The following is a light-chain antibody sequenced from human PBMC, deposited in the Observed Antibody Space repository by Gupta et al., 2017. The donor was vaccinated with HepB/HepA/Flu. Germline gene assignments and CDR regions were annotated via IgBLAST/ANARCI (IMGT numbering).Light chain of an antibody. Sequence: QPVLTQSSSASASLASSVKLTCTLSSGHSGYIIAWHQQQPGTAPRSLMKVERGGNYNKGSGVPDRFSVSSSAAALSINSDHLQSEDESYYYSPDWDSNTRVFGGGTKLTVL. V-gene: IGLV4-60*03. CDR2: VERGGNY. CDR3: PDWDSNTRV. CDR1: SGHSGYI. J-gene: IGLJ3*02.